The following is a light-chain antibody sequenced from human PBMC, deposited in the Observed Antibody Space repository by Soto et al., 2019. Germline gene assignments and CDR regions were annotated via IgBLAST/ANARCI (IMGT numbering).Light chain of an antibody. CDR2: GVT. Sequence: QSVLTQPASVSGSPGQSITISCSGTSSDVGDYYYVSWYQQHPGKAPKLLIYGVTDRPSGVSHRFSGSRSDSTASLTISGRQAEDEADYYCSAYTSSSTVICGGGTKLTVL. CDR1: SSDVGDYYY. V-gene: IGLV2-14*01. J-gene: IGLJ2*01. CDR3: SAYTSSSTVI.